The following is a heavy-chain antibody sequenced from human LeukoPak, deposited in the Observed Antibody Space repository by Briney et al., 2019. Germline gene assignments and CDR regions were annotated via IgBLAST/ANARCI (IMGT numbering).Heavy chain of an antibody. J-gene: IGHJ5*02. CDR2: IDPNSGGT. Sequence: ASVKVSYKVSGYTFTAYYMHWVRQAPGQGLEWMGRIDPNSGGTIYVHKFQGRVAMTRDTSISTAYMELSRLTSDDTAVYYCARTPDYSVTTWGQGTLVTVSS. V-gene: IGHV1-2*02. D-gene: IGHD4-11*01. CDR3: ARTPDYSVTT. CDR1: GYTFTAYY.